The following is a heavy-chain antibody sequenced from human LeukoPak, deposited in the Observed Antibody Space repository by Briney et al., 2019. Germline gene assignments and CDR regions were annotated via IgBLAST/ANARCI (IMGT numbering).Heavy chain of an antibody. V-gene: IGHV1-2*02. D-gene: IGHD3-22*01. J-gene: IGHJ4*02. CDR2: INPNSGDT. CDR3: ARGDYYDSSGFRW. CDR1: GYTFTDYY. Sequence: GASVKVSCKASGYTFTDYYMHWVRQAPGQGLEWLGWINPNSGDTYYAQKFQGRVTMTRETSISTAYMELSRLRSDDTAIYYCARGDYYDSSGFRWWGQGTLVTVSS.